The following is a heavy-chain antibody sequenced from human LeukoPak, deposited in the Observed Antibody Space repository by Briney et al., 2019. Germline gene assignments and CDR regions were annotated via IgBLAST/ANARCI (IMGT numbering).Heavy chain of an antibody. Sequence: SEALSLTCSVSGGSINSHYWIWIRQPPGKGLEWIGYIHYSGSTLYNPALESRAAISRDTSKNHFSLMLTSLTAADTAFYFCARHSTLNFLGYWGRGTLVTVSS. CDR3: ARHSTLNFLGY. D-gene: IGHD1-20*01. CDR1: GGSINSHY. V-gene: IGHV4-59*08. J-gene: IGHJ4*02. CDR2: IHYSGST.